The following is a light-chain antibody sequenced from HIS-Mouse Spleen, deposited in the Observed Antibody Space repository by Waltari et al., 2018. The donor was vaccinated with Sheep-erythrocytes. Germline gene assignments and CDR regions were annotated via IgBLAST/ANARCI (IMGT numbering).Light chain of an antibody. CDR2: DVS. V-gene: IGLV2-11*01. CDR1: SSDVGGYNY. J-gene: IGLJ1*01. Sequence: QSALTQPRSVSGSPGPSVPISCPGTSSDVGGYNYVSWYQQHPGKAPKLMIYDVSKRPSGVPDRFSGSKSGNTASLTISGLQAEDEADYYCCSYAGSYNHVFATGTKVTVL. CDR3: CSYAGSYNHV.